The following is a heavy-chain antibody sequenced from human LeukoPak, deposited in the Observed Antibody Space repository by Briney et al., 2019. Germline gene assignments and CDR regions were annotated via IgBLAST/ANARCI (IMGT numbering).Heavy chain of an antibody. J-gene: IGHJ2*01. CDR3: ARRGTIFGPESL. V-gene: IGHV4-4*09. CDR1: GGSISYYY. Sequence: SETLSLTCSLSGGSISYYYWTWIRQPPGQGLKWIGYIYTSGNTDYNPSPKSRVSMSLDTSKSQLSLNLSSVTAGDTAVYFCARRGTIFGPESLWGRGTLVTVSS. CDR2: IYTSGNT. D-gene: IGHD3-3*01.